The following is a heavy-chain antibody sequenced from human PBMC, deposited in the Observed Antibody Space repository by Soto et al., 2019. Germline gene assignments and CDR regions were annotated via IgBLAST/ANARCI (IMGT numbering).Heavy chain of an antibody. D-gene: IGHD3-3*01. J-gene: IGHJ6*02. CDR1: GFTFSSYA. V-gene: IGHV3-23*01. CDR2: ISGSGGST. CDR3: AKSGYYDFWSGSPPGYYYGMDV. Sequence: GRSLRLSCAASGFTFSSYAMSWVRQAPGKGLEWVSAISGSGGSTYYADSVKGRFTISRDNSKNTLYLQMNSLRAEDTAVYYCAKSGYYDFWSGSPPGYYYGMDVWGQGTTVTVSS.